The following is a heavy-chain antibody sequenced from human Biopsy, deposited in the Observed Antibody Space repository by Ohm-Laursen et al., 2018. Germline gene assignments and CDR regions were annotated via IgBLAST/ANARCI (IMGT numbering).Heavy chain of an antibody. D-gene: IGHD1-26*01. CDR1: GYTFTSHD. Sequence: GASVKVSCNASGYTFTSHDINWVRQATGQGLEWMGWMSPNTGNTVYAQRFQDRVTMTSGTSTGTAYMELTSLTSDDTAVYFCARWETTLGRSLDSWGQGTLVAVSS. V-gene: IGHV1-8*01. CDR3: ARWETTLGRSLDS. CDR2: MSPNTGNT. J-gene: IGHJ4*02.